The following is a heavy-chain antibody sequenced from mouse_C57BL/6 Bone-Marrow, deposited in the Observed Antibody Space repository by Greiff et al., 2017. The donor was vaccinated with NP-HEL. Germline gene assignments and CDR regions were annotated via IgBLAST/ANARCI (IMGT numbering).Heavy chain of an antibody. D-gene: IGHD1-1*01. CDR3: ARGDITTVVARGYFDY. Sequence: EVQLQQSGPVLVKPGASVKMSCKASGYTFTDYYMNWVKQSHGKSLEWIGVINPYNGGTSYNQKFKGKATLTVDKSSSTAYMELNSLTSEDSAVYYCARGDITTVVARGYFDYWGQGTTLTVSS. CDR2: INPYNGGT. J-gene: IGHJ2*01. CDR1: GYTFTDYY. V-gene: IGHV1-19*01.